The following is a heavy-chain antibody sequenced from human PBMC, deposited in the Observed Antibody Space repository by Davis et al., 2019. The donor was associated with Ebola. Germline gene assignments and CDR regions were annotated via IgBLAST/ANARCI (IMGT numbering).Heavy chain of an antibody. CDR2: IKQDGSEK. CDR1: GFTFSNYY. J-gene: IGHJ5*02. CDR3: ARDTKAAHAP. D-gene: IGHD6-6*01. V-gene: IGHV3-7*03. Sequence: GESLKISCAASGFTFSNYYMSWVRQTPEKGLEWVANIKQDGSEKYYVDSVKGRFTISRDNAKNSLYLQMNSLRAEDTAVYYCARDTKAAHAPWGQGTLVTVSS.